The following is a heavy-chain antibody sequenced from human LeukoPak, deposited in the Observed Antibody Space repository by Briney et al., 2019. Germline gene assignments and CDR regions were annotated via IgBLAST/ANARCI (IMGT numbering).Heavy chain of an antibody. V-gene: IGHV1-8*03. D-gene: IGHD2-8*02. CDR2: MNPNSGNT. CDR3: ARGLVPDY. J-gene: IGHJ4*02. Sequence: GASVKVSCTASGYTFTSYDINWVRQAPGQGLEWMGWMNPNSGNTGYAQKFQGRVTITRNTSIRTAYMELSSLRSEDTAVYYCARGLVPDYWGQGTLVTVSS. CDR1: GYTFTSYD.